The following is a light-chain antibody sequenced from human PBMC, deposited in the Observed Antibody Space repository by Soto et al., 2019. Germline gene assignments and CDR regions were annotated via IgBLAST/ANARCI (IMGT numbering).Light chain of an antibody. V-gene: IGLV3-21*04. CDR3: QVWDKTTDHPGV. Sequence: SYELTQPPSVSVAPGKTARITCGGNNIGSKSVHWYQQKPGQAPVLVIYYDRDRPSGIPERFSGSNSGNTATLTISRVEAGDEADYYCQVWDKTTDHPGVFGAGTKLTVL. CDR1: NIGSKS. J-gene: IGLJ1*01. CDR2: YDR.